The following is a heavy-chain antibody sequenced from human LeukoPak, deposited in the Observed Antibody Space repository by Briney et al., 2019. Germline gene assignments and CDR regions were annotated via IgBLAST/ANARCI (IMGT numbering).Heavy chain of an antibody. Sequence: SETLSLTCTVSGGSISSYYWSWIRQPPGKGLEWIGYIYYSGSTNYNPSLKSRVTISVDTSKNQFSLKLSSVTAADTAVYYCARVTVGLRYFDWFLPFSNFWFDPWGQGTLVTVSS. CDR1: GGSISSYY. CDR3: ARVTVGLRYFDWFLPFSNFWFDP. CDR2: IYYSGST. J-gene: IGHJ5*02. D-gene: IGHD3-9*01. V-gene: IGHV4-59*01.